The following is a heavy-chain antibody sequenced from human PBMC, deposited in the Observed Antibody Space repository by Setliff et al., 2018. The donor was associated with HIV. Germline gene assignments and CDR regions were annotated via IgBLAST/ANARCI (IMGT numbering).Heavy chain of an antibody. Sequence: SETLSLTCTVSGDSIISSRNFWGWIRQPPGKGLEWIGNIHSSGSTYYNPSLKSRVFISVDLSINQFSLKLHSVTAADTAVYFCASGEDSGTYGEPYDSWGQGALVTVSS. CDR3: ASGEDSGTYGEPYDS. CDR2: IHSSGST. CDR1: GDSIISSRNF. D-gene: IGHD1-26*01. V-gene: IGHV4-39*01. J-gene: IGHJ4*02.